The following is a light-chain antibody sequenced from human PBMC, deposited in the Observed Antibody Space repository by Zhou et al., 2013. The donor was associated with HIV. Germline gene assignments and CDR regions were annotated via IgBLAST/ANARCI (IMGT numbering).Light chain of an antibody. CDR3: QQADT. Sequence: DIQMTQSPSSVSASVGDRVTITCRASQGISSFLAWYQQKPGKAPKLLIYAASTLQSGVPSRFSGSGSGTDFTFTISSLQPEDFATYYCQQADTFGLGDQDWRSN. CDR1: QGISSF. V-gene: IGKV1-9*01. J-gene: IGKJ2*01. CDR2: AAS.